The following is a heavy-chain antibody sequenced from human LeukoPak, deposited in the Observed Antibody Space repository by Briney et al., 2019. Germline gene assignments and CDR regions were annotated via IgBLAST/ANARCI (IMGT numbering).Heavy chain of an antibody. V-gene: IGHV3-48*04. J-gene: IGHJ6*03. D-gene: IGHD6-13*01. CDR1: GFTFSSYS. Sequence: GGSLRLSCAASGFTFSSYSMNWVRQAPGKGLEWVSYISSSSSTIYYADSVKGRFTISRDNAKNSLYLQMNSLRAEDTAVYYCAKWGAAAGRYYYYMDVWGKGTTVTVSS. CDR3: AKWGAAAGRYYYYMDV. CDR2: ISSSSSTI.